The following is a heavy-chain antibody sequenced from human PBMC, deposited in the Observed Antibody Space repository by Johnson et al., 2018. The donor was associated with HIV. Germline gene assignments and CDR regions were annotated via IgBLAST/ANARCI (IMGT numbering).Heavy chain of an antibody. V-gene: IGHV3-23*04. CDR3: ARDSLELPTQGGAFDI. D-gene: IGHD1-26*01. CDR2: ISGSGGST. J-gene: IGHJ3*02. Sequence: VQLVESGGGLIQPGGSLRLSCAASGFTFSSYAMSWVRQAPGKGLEWVSAISGSGGSTYYADSVKGRFTISRDNSKNTLYLQMNSLRAEDTAVYYCARDSLELPTQGGAFDIWGPGTMVTVSS. CDR1: GFTFSSYA.